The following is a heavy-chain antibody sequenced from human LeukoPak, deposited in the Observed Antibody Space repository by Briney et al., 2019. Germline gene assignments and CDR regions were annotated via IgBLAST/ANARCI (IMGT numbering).Heavy chain of an antibody. CDR2: VDPADGET. Sequence: ASVKVSCKASGYTFTFHYIHWVQQAPGKGLEWMGRVDPADGETMYTEKFQGRVSIVADTSTDTVYLEVGGLTSADTAVYYCAVLDYGDFFRDVDLWGRGTLVTVSS. D-gene: IGHD4-17*01. CDR3: AVLDYGDFFRDVDL. V-gene: IGHV1-69-2*01. CDR1: GYTFTFHY. J-gene: IGHJ2*01.